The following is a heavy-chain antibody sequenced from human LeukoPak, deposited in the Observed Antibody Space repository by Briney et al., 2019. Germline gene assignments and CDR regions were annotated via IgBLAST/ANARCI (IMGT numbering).Heavy chain of an antibody. V-gene: IGHV3-74*01. CDR3: AKDHQASRVIGESLDY. CDR1: GFILRSYW. Sequence: PGGSLRLSCTTFGFILRSYWLHWVRQAPGRGGVGVSRINSDGSNINYADSAKGRFNISRENAKNSLHLQVNSLSADDTAVYFCAKDHQASRVIGESLDYGAQETVVSVSS. CDR2: INSDGSNI. D-gene: IGHD2/OR15-2a*01. J-gene: IGHJ4*02.